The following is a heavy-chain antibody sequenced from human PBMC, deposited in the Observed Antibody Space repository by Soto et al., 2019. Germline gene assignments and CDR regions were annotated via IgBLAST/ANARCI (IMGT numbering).Heavy chain of an antibody. CDR1: GFTFSSYG. D-gene: IGHD1-1*01. V-gene: IGHV3-30*18. CDR3: AKVGPLLEYGFSDY. J-gene: IGHJ4*02. CDR2: ISYDGSNK. Sequence: PGGSLRLSCAASGFTFSSYGMHWVRQAPGKGLEWVAVISYDGSNKYYADSVKGRFTISRGNSKNTLYLQMNSLRAEDTAVYYCAKVGPLLEYGFSDYWGQGTLVTVS.